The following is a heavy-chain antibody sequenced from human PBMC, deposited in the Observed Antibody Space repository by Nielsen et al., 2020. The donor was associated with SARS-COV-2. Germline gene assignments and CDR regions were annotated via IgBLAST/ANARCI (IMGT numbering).Heavy chain of an antibody. V-gene: IGHV3-20*04. J-gene: IGHJ6*02. CDR3: ARALGSSSWYGMDV. Sequence: GESLKISCAASGFTFDDYGMSWVRQAPGKGLEWVSGINWNGGSTGYADSVKGRFTISRDNAKNSLYLQMNSLRAEDTAVYYCARALGSSSWYGMDVWGQGTTVTVSS. CDR2: INWNGGST. D-gene: IGHD6-13*01. CDR1: GFTFDDYG.